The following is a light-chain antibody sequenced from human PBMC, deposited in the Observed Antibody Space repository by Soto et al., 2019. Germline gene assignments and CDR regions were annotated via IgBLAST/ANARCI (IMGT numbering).Light chain of an antibody. V-gene: IGLV1-40*01. J-gene: IGLJ1*01. CDR3: QSYDSSLSGDV. Sequence: QSVLTQPPSVSAAPGQRVTISCTGSSSNIGAGYEAHWYQQVPGTAPKLLIYENNNRPSGVPDRFSGSKSGTSASLAITRLQAEDEAEYYCQSYDSSLSGDVFGTGTKLTVL. CDR1: SSNIGAGYE. CDR2: ENN.